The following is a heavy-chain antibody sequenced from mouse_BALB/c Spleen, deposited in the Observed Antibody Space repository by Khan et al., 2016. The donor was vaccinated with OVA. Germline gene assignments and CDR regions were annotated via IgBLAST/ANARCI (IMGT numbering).Heavy chain of an antibody. V-gene: IGHV2-6-2*01. CDR1: GFSLTNFG. J-gene: IGHJ1*01. CDR3: ARHRFGYFDV. Sequence: QVQLKESGPDLVAPSQSLSITCTVSGFSLTNFGVNWVRQPPGKGLEWLVVIWSDGSTTYNSALKSRLSISKDNSKSQVFLKMNSLQTDDTAMYYCARHRFGYFDVWGAGTTVTVSS. CDR2: IWSDGST.